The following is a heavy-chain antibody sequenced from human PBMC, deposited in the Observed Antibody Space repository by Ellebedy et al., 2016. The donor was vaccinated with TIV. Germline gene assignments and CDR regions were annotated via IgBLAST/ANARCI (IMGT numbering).Heavy chain of an antibody. D-gene: IGHD4-23*01. Sequence: SVKVSXXASGGTFSSYAISWVRQAPGQGLEWMRGIIPIFGTANYAQKFQGRVTITADESTSTAYMELSSLRSEDTAVYYCATFPPSYYGGNSEGRADVWGQGTTVTVSS. V-gene: IGHV1-69*13. CDR2: IIPIFGTA. CDR3: ATFPPSYYGGNSEGRADV. J-gene: IGHJ6*02. CDR1: GGTFSSYA.